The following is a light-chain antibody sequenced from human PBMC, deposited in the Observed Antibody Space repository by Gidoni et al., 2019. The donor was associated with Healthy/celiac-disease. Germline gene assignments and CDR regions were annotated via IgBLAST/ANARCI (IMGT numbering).Light chain of an antibody. CDR1: QRVSSSY. CDR3: QQYGSSSYT. V-gene: IGKV3-20*01. CDR2: GAS. Sequence: EIVLTQSPGTLSFSPGERATLSCRASQRVSSSYLARYQQKPGQAPRLLIYGASSRATGIPDRFSGSGSGTDFTLTISRLEPEDFAVYYCQQYGSSSYTFGQGTKLEIK. J-gene: IGKJ2*01.